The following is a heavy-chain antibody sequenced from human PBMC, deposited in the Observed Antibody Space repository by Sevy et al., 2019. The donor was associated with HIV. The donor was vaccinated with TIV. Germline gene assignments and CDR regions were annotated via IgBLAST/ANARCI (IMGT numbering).Heavy chain of an antibody. CDR3: VREGLGGYSYSLDY. CDR2: MKQDGSEE. J-gene: IGHJ4*01. V-gene: IGHV3-7*01. CDR1: GFSVSIYW. Sequence: GGSLRLSCAASGFSVSIYWMSWVRQAPGKGLEWVATMKQDGSEEDDVDSVKGRFTISRDNAKNSLFLQMNSLSAEDTAVYYCVREGLGGYSYSLDYWGHGTLVTVSS. D-gene: IGHD5-18*01.